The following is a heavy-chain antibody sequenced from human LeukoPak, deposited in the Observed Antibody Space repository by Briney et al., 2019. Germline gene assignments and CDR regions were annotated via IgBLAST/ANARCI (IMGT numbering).Heavy chain of an antibody. D-gene: IGHD5-18*01. Sequence: GASVKVSCKASGYTFTDYYMHWVRQAPGQGLEWMGWITAGNGNTNYAQKVQGRVTMTTDTSTSTAYMELRSLRSDDTAVYFCARDLARGYSYGYNAFDIWGQGTMVTVSS. CDR1: GYTFTDYY. V-gene: IGHV1-18*04. J-gene: IGHJ3*02. CDR3: ARDLARGYSYGYNAFDI. CDR2: ITAGNGNT.